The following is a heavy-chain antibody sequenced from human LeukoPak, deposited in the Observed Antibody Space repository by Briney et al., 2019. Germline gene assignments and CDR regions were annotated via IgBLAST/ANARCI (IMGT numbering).Heavy chain of an antibody. Sequence: GSLRLSCAASGFTFSSYTMNWVRQPPGKGLEWIGTIHYSGKTYYNPSLKSRITISIDTSKKQFALKLSSVTAADTAVYYCARDYGDHRVDYWGRGTLVTVSS. CDR2: IHYSGKT. V-gene: IGHV4-39*06. D-gene: IGHD4-17*01. CDR1: GFTFSSYT. J-gene: IGHJ4*02. CDR3: ARDYGDHRVDY.